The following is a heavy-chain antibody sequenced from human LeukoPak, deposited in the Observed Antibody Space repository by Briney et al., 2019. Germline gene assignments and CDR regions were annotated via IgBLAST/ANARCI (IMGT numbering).Heavy chain of an antibody. CDR2: IYISGSGST. Sequence: SETLSLTCTVSGGSISSYYWSWIRQPAGKGLEWIGRIYISGSGSTNYNPSLKSRVTMSVDTSKNQFSLKLSSVTAADTAVYYCAREEVLSPKVGGGWFGPWGQGTLVTVSS. CDR1: GGSISSYY. CDR3: AREEVLSPKVGGGWFGP. V-gene: IGHV4-4*07. D-gene: IGHD1-26*01. J-gene: IGHJ5*02.